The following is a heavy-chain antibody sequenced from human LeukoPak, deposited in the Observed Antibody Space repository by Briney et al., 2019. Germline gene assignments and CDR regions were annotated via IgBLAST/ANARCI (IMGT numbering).Heavy chain of an antibody. CDR1: GGSFSGYY. Sequence: SETLSLTCAVSGGSFSGYYWSWIRQPPGKGLEWIGEINHSGSTNYNPSLKSRVTISVDTSKNQFSLKLSSVTAADTAAYYCARAQALYYYYYYYMDVWGKGTTVTVSS. CDR3: ARAQALYYYYYYYMDV. CDR2: INHSGST. V-gene: IGHV4-34*01. J-gene: IGHJ6*03.